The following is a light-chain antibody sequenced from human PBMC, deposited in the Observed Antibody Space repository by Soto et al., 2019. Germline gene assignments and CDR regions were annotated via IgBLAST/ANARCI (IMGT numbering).Light chain of an antibody. CDR2: DAS. CDR3: QQYDNLPLT. CDR1: QTMSSW. V-gene: IGKV1-33*01. Sequence: DIQMTQSPSTLSGSVGDTVTITCRASQTMSSWLAWYQQKPGKAPKLLIYDASNLETGVPSRFSGSGSGTDFTFTISSLQPEDIATYYCQQYDNLPLTFGGGTKVDIK. J-gene: IGKJ4*01.